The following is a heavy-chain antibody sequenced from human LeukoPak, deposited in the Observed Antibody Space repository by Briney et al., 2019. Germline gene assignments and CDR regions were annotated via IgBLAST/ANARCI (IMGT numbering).Heavy chain of an antibody. CDR1: GFTFSSYW. CDR3: ARESVAVATDY. D-gene: IGHD6-19*01. J-gene: IGHJ4*02. CDR2: IKQDGSEK. Sequence: GSLRLSCAASGFTFSSYWMSWVRQAPGKGLEWVANIKQDGSEKYYVDSVKGRFTISRDNAKNSLYLQMNSLRAEDTAVYYRARESVAVATDYWGQGTLVTVSS. V-gene: IGHV3-7*01.